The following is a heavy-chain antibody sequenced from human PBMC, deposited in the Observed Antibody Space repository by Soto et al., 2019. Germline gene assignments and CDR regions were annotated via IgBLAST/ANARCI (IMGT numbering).Heavy chain of an antibody. V-gene: IGHV1-46*01. D-gene: IGHD2-21*01. CDR3: ARSLLQGDF. J-gene: IGHJ4*02. CDR2: INPNGGST. Sequence: QVQLVQSGAEVKKPGASVKISCKASGYTFIHYYIHWVRQAPGQGLEWMAIINPNGGSTNYAQKSQGRVTATSATSTTTVSMELNSLESDDTAVYFCARSLLQGDFWGQGTLVTVSS. CDR1: GYTFIHYY.